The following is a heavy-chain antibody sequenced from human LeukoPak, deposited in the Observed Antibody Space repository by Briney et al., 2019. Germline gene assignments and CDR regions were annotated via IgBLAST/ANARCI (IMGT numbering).Heavy chain of an antibody. D-gene: IGHD4-11*01. CDR2: ISSSSSTI. V-gene: IGHV3-48*04. Sequence: GGSLRLSCAASGFTFTGYSMNWVRQAPGKGLEWVSYISSSSSTIYYADSVKGRFTISRDNAKNSLYLQMNSLRAEDTAVYYCARAMTTLRAFDIWGQGTMVTVSS. CDR3: ARAMTTLRAFDI. CDR1: GFTFTGYS. J-gene: IGHJ3*02.